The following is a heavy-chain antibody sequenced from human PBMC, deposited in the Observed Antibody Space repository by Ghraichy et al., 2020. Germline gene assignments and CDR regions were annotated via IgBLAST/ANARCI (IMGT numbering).Heavy chain of an antibody. Sequence: GGSLRLSCAASGFTFSSYEMNWVRQAPRKGLEWLSYISSSGSTIYYADSVKGRFTISRDNAKNSLYLQMNSLRAEDTAVYYCARDFRYGSGSYYTVGDFDYWGQGTLVTVSS. J-gene: IGHJ4*02. CDR2: ISSSGSTI. CDR1: GFTFSSYE. V-gene: IGHV3-48*03. CDR3: ARDFRYGSGSYYTVGDFDY. D-gene: IGHD3-10*01.